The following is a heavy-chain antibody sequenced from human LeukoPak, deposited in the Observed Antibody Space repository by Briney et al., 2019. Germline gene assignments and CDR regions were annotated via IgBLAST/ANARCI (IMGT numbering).Heavy chain of an antibody. V-gene: IGHV1-2*02. CDR2: INPNSGGT. CDR3: ARGTMIVVVITYYGMDV. J-gene: IGHJ6*02. D-gene: IGHD3-22*01. Sequence: ASVKVSCKASGYTFTCCYMHWVRQAPGQGLEWIGWINPNSGGTNYAQKFQGRVTMTRDTSISTAYMELSRLRSDDTAVYYCARGTMIVVVITYYGMDVWGQGTTVTVSS. CDR1: GYTFTCCY.